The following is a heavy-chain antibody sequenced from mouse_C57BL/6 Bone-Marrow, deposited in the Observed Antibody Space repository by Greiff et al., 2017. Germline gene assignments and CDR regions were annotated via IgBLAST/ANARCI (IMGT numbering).Heavy chain of an antibody. J-gene: IGHJ2*01. D-gene: IGHD1-1*01. Sequence: VQLKESGPVLVKPGASVKMSCKASGYTFTDYYMNWVKQSHGKSLEWIGVINPYNGGTSYNQKFKGKATLTVDKSSSTAYMELNSLTSEDSAVYYCANHYYGSSGYWGQGTTLTVSS. CDR1: GYTFTDYY. CDR3: ANHYYGSSGY. V-gene: IGHV1-19*01. CDR2: INPYNGGT.